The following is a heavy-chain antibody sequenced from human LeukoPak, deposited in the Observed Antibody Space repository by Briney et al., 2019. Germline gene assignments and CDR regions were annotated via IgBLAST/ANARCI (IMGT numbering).Heavy chain of an antibody. CDR3: TRETAFDF. Sequence: GGSLRLSCAASGFMFSDYHMTWIRQAPGKGLEWISYISTTGNTIFYADSVKGRFTISRDNAKNSLYLQMNSLRAEDSAVYYCTRETAFDFWGQGTVVTVSS. V-gene: IGHV3-11*04. CDR2: ISTTGNTI. J-gene: IGHJ3*01. CDR1: GFMFSDYH.